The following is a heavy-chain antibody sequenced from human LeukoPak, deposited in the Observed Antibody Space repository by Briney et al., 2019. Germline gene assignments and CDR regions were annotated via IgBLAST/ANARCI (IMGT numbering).Heavy chain of an antibody. J-gene: IGHJ3*02. D-gene: IGHD2-2*01. Sequence: SETPSLTRIVSGGSISSYYWSWIRQPAGKGLEWIGRMYISGTTDYNPSLKSRVTMSVDTSKNQFSLKLSSVTAADTAVYYCARDGGVVTAAAPAAFDIWGQGTVVTVSS. CDR2: MYISGTT. V-gene: IGHV4-4*07. CDR3: ARDGGVVTAAAPAAFDI. CDR1: GGSISSYY.